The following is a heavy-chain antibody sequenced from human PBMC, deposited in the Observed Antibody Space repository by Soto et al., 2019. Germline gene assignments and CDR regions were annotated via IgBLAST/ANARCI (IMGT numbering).Heavy chain of an antibody. CDR2: INSGGNT. CDR3: ARGQPTVTTWGGMDV. J-gene: IGHJ6*02. Sequence: EVQLVESGGGLIQPGGSLRLSCAASGFTVSSNYMSWVRQAPGKGLEWVSVINSGGNTYYADSVKGRFTISRDNSKNTLDLQMNSLRAEDTAVYYCARGQPTVTTWGGMDVWGQGTTVTVFS. V-gene: IGHV3-53*01. D-gene: IGHD4-17*01. CDR1: GFTVSSNY.